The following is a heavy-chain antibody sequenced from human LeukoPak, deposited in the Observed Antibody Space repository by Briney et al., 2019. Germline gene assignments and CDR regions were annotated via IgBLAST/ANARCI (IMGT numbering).Heavy chain of an antibody. CDR3: ASHWGSSSHFDY. D-gene: IGHD6-13*01. Sequence: SETLSLTCTVSGGSISSYYWSWIWQPPGKGLEWIGYIYTSGSTNYNPSLKSRVTISVDTSKNQFSLKLSSVTAADTAVYYCASHWGSSSHFDYWGQGTLVTVSS. CDR2: IYTSGST. V-gene: IGHV4-4*09. CDR1: GGSISSYY. J-gene: IGHJ4*02.